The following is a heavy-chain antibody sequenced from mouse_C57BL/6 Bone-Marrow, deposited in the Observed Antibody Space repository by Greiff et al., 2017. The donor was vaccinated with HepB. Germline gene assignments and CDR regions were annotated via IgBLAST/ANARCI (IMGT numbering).Heavy chain of an antibody. D-gene: IGHD6-5*01. J-gene: IGHJ4*01. V-gene: IGHV1-5*01. CDR3: TRESLCFYYAMDY. CDR1: GYTFTSYW. Sequence: SGPVLARPGASVKMSCKTSGYTFTSYWMHWVKQRPGQGLEWIGAIYPGNSDTSYNQKFKGKAKLTAVTSASTAYMELSSLTNEDSAVYYCTRESLCFYYAMDYWGQGTSVTVSS. CDR2: IYPGNSDT.